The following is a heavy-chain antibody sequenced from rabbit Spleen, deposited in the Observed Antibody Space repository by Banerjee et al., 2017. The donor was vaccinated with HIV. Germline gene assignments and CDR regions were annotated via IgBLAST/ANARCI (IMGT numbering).Heavy chain of an antibody. J-gene: IGHJ3*01. CDR3: ARDKELAIWGYEFDL. CDR2: IKTSDAYT. V-gene: IGHV1S40*01. D-gene: IGHD3-1*01. CDR1: GFSLSNNYV. Sequence: QSLEESGGGLFQPGASLALTCKASGFSLSNNYVMCWVRQAPGKGLEWIAWIKTSDAYTIYASWAKGRFTISKTSSTTVTLQMTSLTAADTATYFCARDKELAIWGYEFDLWGQGTLVTVS.